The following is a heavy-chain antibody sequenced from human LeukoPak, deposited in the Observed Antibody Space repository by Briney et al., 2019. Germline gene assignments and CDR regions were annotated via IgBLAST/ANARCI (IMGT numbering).Heavy chain of an antibody. CDR1: GLTFSSYS. Sequence: GGSLRLSCEASGLTFSSYSMNWVRQAPGKGLEWVSSISSSSSYIYYADSVKGRFTISRDKAKNSLYLQMNSQSAEDTAVYYCARDVLTAPNIYCFDDWGQGTPVTVSS. CDR2: ISSSSSYI. CDR3: ARDVLTAPNIYCFDD. J-gene: IGHJ4*03. D-gene: IGHD2-21*02. V-gene: IGHV3-21*01.